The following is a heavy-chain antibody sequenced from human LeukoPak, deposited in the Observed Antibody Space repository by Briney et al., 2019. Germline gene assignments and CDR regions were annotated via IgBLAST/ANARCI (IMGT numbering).Heavy chain of an antibody. CDR2: ISTSSIYI. CDR3: AELGITMIGGV. CDR1: GFTFSSYT. D-gene: IGHD3-10*02. Sequence: PGGSLRLSCAASGFTFSSYTMNWVRQAPGKGLEWVSSISTSSIYIYYADSVKGRFTISRDNAKNSLYLQMNSLRAEDTAVYYCAELGITMIGGVWGKGTTVTISS. V-gene: IGHV3-21*01. J-gene: IGHJ6*04.